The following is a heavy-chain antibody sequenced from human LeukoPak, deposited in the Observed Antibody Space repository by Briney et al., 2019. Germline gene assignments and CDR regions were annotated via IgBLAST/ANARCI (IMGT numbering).Heavy chain of an antibody. Sequence: GASVKVSCKASGYTFTSYYMHWVRQAPGQGLEWMGIINPSGGSTSYAQKFQGRVTMTRDTSTSTVYMELSSLRFEDTAVYYCAREGRWLQPTVPSYGMDVWGQGTTVTVSS. J-gene: IGHJ6*02. CDR2: INPSGGST. CDR1: GYTFTSYY. D-gene: IGHD5-24*01. V-gene: IGHV1-46*01. CDR3: AREGRWLQPTVPSYGMDV.